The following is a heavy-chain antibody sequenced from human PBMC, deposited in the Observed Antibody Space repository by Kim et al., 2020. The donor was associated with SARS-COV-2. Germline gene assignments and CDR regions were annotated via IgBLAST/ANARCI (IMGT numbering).Heavy chain of an antibody. D-gene: IGHD3-10*01. J-gene: IGHJ6*02. Sequence: SVKVSCKASGGTFSSYAISWVRQAPGQGLEWMGRIIPILGIANYAQKFQGRVTITADKSTSTAYMELSSLRSEDTAVYYCARDYYGSGSYYQYYYYGMDVWGQGTTVTVSS. CDR2: IIPILGIA. V-gene: IGHV1-69*04. CDR3: ARDYYGSGSYYQYYYYGMDV. CDR1: GGTFSSYA.